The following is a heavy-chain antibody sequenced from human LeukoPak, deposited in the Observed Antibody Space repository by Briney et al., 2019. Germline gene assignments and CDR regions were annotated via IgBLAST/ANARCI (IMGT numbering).Heavy chain of an antibody. J-gene: IGHJ4*02. D-gene: IGHD5-12*01. Sequence: GGSLRLSCAASGFTFSSYGMHWVRQAPGKGLEWVAVIWYDGSNKYYADSVKGRLTISRDNSKNTLYLQMNSLRAEDTAVYYCAKDEYSGYELPDYWGQGTLVTVSS. V-gene: IGHV3-33*06. CDR1: GFTFSSYG. CDR2: IWYDGSNK. CDR3: AKDEYSGYELPDY.